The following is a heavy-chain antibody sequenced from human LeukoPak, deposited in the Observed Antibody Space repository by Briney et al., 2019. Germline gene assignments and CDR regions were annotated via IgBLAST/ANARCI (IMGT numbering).Heavy chain of an antibody. Sequence: PGGSLRLSCEASRFSFSTYGMHWVRQAPGKGLEWVAVIWYDVGNTYYADSVKGRFTISRDNSKNMLYLQMSSLRADDTAVYYCAKAPEPQRRNNYFDYWGQGTLVTVSS. V-gene: IGHV3-33*06. CDR3: AKAPEPQRRNNYFDY. CDR1: RFSFSTYG. CDR2: IWYDVGNT. D-gene: IGHD1-14*01. J-gene: IGHJ4*02.